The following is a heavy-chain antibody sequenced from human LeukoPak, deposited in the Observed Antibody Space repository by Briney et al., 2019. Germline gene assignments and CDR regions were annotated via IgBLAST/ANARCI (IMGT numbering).Heavy chain of an antibody. J-gene: IGHJ5*02. CDR2: ISGSGGST. CDR1: GFTFSSYA. V-gene: IGHV3-23*01. D-gene: IGHD3-3*01. CDR3: AKDPYDFWTGYYGGNWFDP. Sequence: SGGSLRPSCAASGFTFSSYAMSWVRQAPGKGLEWVSAISGSGGSTYYADSVKGRFTISRGNSKNTLYLQMNSLRAEDTAVYYCAKDPYDFWTGYYGGNWFDPWGQGTLVTVSS.